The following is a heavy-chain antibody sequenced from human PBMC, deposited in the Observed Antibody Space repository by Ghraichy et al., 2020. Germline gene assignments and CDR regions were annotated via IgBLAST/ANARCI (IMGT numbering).Heavy chain of an antibody. Sequence: LSLTCAASGFTFSSYSMNWVRQAPGKGLEWVSSISSSSSYIYYADSVKGRFTISRDNAKNSLYLQMNSLRAEDTAVYYCARDSKSYDFWSGYPPLNWFDPWGQGTLVTVSS. D-gene: IGHD3-3*01. CDR1: GFTFSSYS. CDR3: ARDSKSYDFWSGYPPLNWFDP. J-gene: IGHJ5*02. V-gene: IGHV3-21*01. CDR2: ISSSSSYI.